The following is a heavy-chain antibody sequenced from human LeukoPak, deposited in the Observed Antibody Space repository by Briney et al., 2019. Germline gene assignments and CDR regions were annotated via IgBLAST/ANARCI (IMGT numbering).Heavy chain of an antibody. CDR3: ARQIPPPGYSYDLAHFDI. J-gene: IGHJ3*02. D-gene: IGHD5-18*01. CDR1: GYSFTNYW. V-gene: IGHV5-51*01. CDR2: IYPGDSDT. Sequence: TGESLKISCKGSGYSFTNYWIGWVRQMPGKGLEWMGIIYPGDSDTRYSPSFQGQVTISADMSISTAYLQWSRLRASDTAMYYCARQIPPPGYSYDLAHFDIWGQGTMVTVSS.